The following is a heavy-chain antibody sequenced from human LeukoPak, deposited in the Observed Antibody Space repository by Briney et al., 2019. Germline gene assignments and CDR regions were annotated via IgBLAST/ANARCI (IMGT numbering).Heavy chain of an antibody. D-gene: IGHD6-19*01. CDR2: IYYSGST. CDR3: ARESVAGHPYYYYYMDV. J-gene: IGHJ6*03. Sequence: SETLSLTCTVSGGSISSYYWSWIRQPPGKGLEWIGYIYYSGSTNYNPSLKSRVTISVDTSKNQFSLKLSSVTAADTAVYYCARESVAGHPYYYYYMDVWGKGTTVTVSS. V-gene: IGHV4-59*01. CDR1: GGSISSYY.